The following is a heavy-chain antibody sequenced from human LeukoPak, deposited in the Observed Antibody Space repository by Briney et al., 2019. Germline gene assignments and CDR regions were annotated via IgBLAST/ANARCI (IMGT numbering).Heavy chain of an antibody. V-gene: IGHV4-59*08. CDR1: GGSISSYY. Sequence: SETLSLTCTVSGGSISSYYWSWIRQPPGKGLEWIGYIYYSGSTNYNPSLKSRVTISVDTSKNQFSLKLSSVTAADTAVYYCARPSPGAEYFQHWGQGTLVTVSS. CDR3: ARPSPGAEYFQH. J-gene: IGHJ1*01. CDR2: IYYSGST.